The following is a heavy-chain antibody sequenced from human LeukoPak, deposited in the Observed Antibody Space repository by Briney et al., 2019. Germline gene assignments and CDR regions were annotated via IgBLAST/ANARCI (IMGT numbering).Heavy chain of an antibody. J-gene: IGHJ4*02. V-gene: IGHV4-4*07. D-gene: IGHD3-22*01. Sequence: SETLSLTCTVSGGSISSYYWSWIRQPAGKGLEWIGRIYTSGSTNYNPSLKSRVTMSVDTSKNQFSLKLSSVTAADTAVYYCARDRYYYDSSGYLFDYWGQGTLVTVSS. CDR1: GGSISSYY. CDR2: IYTSGST. CDR3: ARDRYYYDSSGYLFDY.